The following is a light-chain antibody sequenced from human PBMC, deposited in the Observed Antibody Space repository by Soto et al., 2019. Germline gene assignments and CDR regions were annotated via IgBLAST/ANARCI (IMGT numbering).Light chain of an antibody. CDR1: QSVSSY. V-gene: IGKV3-11*01. Sequence: EIVCTPSPATLSLSPGERATLSCTASQSVSSYLAWYQQQPGQAHRLIIYDASKRATGIPTRFSGSGSGTDFTLTISRLEPEDLAVYYCQQSSNWHPITFGQGTRLEIK. CDR2: DAS. CDR3: QQSSNWHPIT. J-gene: IGKJ5*01.